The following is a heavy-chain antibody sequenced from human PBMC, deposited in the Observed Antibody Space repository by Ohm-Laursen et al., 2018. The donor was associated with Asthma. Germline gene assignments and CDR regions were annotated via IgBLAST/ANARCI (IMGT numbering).Heavy chain of an antibody. CDR2: ISYDGSNK. D-gene: IGHD2-15*01. Sequence: RSLRLSCTASGFTFSSYGMHWVRQAPGKGLEWVAVISYDGSNKYYADSVKGRFTISRDNSKNTLYLQMNSLRAEDTAVYYCAKDIVDYWGEGTLVTVSS. V-gene: IGHV3-30*18. CDR3: AKDIVDY. J-gene: IGHJ4*02. CDR1: GFTFSSYG.